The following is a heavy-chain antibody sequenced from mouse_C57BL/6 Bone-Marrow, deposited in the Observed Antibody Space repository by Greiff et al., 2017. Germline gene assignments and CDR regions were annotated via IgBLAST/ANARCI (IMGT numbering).Heavy chain of an antibody. V-gene: IGHV1-39*01. CDR3: ARSPYGSSYGFAY. J-gene: IGHJ3*01. D-gene: IGHD1-1*01. Sequence: EVKLMESGPELVKPGASVKISCKASGYSFTDYNMNWVKQSNGKSLEWIGVINPNYGTTSYNQKFKGKATLTVDQSSSTAYMQLNSLTSEDSAVYYCARSPYGSSYGFAYWGQGTLVTVSA. CDR1: GYSFTDYN. CDR2: INPNYGTT.